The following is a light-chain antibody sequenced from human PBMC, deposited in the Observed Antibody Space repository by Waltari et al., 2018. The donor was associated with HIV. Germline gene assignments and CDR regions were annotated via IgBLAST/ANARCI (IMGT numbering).Light chain of an antibody. CDR1: SSAVGGYNY. V-gene: IGLV2-11*01. J-gene: IGLJ3*02. Sequence: QSALTQPRSVSGSPGQSVTISCTGPSSAVGGYNYVPWYQQHPGKAPTLMIYDVSKRPSGVPDRFSGSKSDNTASLTSSGLQAEDEADYYCCSYAGSYSLVFGGGTKLTVL. CDR3: CSYAGSYSLV. CDR2: DVS.